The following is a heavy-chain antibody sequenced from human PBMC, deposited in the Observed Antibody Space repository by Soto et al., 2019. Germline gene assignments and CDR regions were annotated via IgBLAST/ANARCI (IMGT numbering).Heavy chain of an antibody. CDR3: ARGINYYDSSGDSWFDP. V-gene: IGHV4-31*03. Sequence: SETLSLTCTVSGGSISSGGYYWNWIRQHPGKGLEWIGYIYYIGSTYYNPSLKSRVTISVDTSKNQFSLKLSSVTAADTAVYYCARGINYYDSSGDSWFDPWGQGTLVTVSS. CDR1: GGSISSGGYY. J-gene: IGHJ5*02. CDR2: IYYIGST. D-gene: IGHD3-22*01.